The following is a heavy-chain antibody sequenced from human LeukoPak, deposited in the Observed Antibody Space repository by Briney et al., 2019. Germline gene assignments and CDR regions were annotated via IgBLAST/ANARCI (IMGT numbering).Heavy chain of an antibody. Sequence: GGSLRLSCAASGFTFSSYWMHWVRQAPGKGLVGVSRINNDGRSTNYADSVKGRFTISRDNSKNTLYLQMNSLRAEDTAVYYCAKDLSVVVVSKFDYWGQGTLVTVSS. J-gene: IGHJ4*02. CDR2: INNDGRST. V-gene: IGHV3-74*01. D-gene: IGHD2-15*01. CDR1: GFTFSSYW. CDR3: AKDLSVVVVSKFDY.